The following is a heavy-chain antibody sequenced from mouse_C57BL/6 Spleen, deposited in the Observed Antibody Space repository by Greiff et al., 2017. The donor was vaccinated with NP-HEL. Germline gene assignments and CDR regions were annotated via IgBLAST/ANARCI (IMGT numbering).Heavy chain of an antibody. CDR1: GYTFTSYG. Sequence: VHLVESGAELARPGASVKLSCKASGYTFTSYGISWVKQRTGQGLEWIGEIYPRSGNTYYNEKFKGKATLTADKSSSTAYMELSSLTSEDSAVYFCARRDYGSEDAMDYWGQGTSVTVSS. J-gene: IGHJ4*01. D-gene: IGHD1-1*01. CDR2: IYPRSGNT. V-gene: IGHV1-81*01. CDR3: ARRDYGSEDAMDY.